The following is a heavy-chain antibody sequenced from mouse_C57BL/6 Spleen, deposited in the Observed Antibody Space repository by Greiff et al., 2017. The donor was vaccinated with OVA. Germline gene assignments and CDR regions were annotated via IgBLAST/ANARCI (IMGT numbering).Heavy chain of an antibody. V-gene: IGHV5-16*01. CDR2: INYDGSST. D-gene: IGHD1-1*01. J-gene: IGHJ4*01. CDR1: GFTFSDYY. CDR3: ARSGYYGNYAMDY. Sequence: EVQLVESEGGLVQPGSSMKLSCTASGFTFSDYYMAWVRQVPEKGLEWVANINYDGSSTYYLDSLKSRFIISRDNAKNMLYLQMSSLKSEDTATYYCARSGYYGNYAMDYWGQGTSVTVSS.